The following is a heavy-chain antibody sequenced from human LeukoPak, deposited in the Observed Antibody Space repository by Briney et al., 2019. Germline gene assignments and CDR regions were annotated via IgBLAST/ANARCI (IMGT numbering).Heavy chain of an antibody. Sequence: GGSLRLSCAASGFTFSSYWMSWVRQAPGKGLEWVANIKQDGSEKYYVDSVKGRFTISRDNAKNSLYLQMNSLRAEDTAVYYCARDGVLRYFDSPDYWGQGTLVTVSS. CDR2: IKQDGSEK. V-gene: IGHV3-7*01. J-gene: IGHJ4*02. CDR3: ARDGVLRYFDSPDY. CDR1: GFTFSSYW. D-gene: IGHD3-9*01.